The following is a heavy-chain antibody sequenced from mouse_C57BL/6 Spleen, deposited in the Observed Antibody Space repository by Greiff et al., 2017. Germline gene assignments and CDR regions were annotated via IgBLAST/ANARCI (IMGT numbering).Heavy chain of an antibody. CDR2: INPYNGDT. CDR1: GYSFTGYF. D-gene: IGHD2-5*01. V-gene: IGHV1-20*01. CDR3: ANDYSNRYYFDY. Sequence: EVQLQESGPELVKPGDSVKISCKASGYSFTGYFMNWVMQSHGKSLEWIGRINPYNGDTFYNQKFKGKATLTVDKSSSTAHMELRSLTSEDSAVYDCANDYSNRYYFDYWGQGTTLTVSS. J-gene: IGHJ2*01.